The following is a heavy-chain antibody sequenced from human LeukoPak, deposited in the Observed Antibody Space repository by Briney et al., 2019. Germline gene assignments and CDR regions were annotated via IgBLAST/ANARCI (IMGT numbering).Heavy chain of an antibody. CDR2: IYYGGNS. V-gene: IGHV4-39*07. CDR3: ARDGIAVTGTGFDF. CDR1: GGSINSPSSY. Sequence: SETLSLTCTVSGGSINSPSSYWGWIRQPPGKGLEWIGSIYYGGNSYYNPSLKSRVTISVDTSKNQFSLQMRSVTAADTAVYYCARDGIAVTGTGFDFWGQGTLVTVSS. J-gene: IGHJ4*02. D-gene: IGHD6-19*01.